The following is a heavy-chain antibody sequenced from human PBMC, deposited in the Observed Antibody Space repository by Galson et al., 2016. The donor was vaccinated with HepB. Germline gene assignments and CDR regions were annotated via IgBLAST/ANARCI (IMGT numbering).Heavy chain of an antibody. D-gene: IGHD2/OR15-2a*01. J-gene: IGHJ5*02. CDR2: TYYRSKWYN. CDR1: A. V-gene: IGHV6-1*01. CDR3: ARVRCSTFRCQNWFDP. Sequence: AWTWIRQSPLRGLEWLGRTYYRSKWYNDYAVSVKSRISIHPDTSKNQFSLQLNSVTPEDTAVYYCARVRCSTFRCQNWFDPWGQGTLVTVSS.